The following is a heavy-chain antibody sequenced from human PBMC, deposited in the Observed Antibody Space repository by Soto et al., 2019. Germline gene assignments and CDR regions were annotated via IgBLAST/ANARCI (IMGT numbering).Heavy chain of an antibody. V-gene: IGHV3-33*01. CDR1: GFTFSSYG. CDR2: IWYDGSNK. D-gene: IGHD6-25*01. Sequence: GGSLRLSCAASGFTFSSYGMHWVRQAPGKGLEWVAVIWYDGSNKYYADSVKGRFTISRDNSKNTLYLQMNILRAEDTAVYYCARESGYNYFHYGMDVWGQGTTVTVSS. CDR3: ARESGYNYFHYGMDV. J-gene: IGHJ6*02.